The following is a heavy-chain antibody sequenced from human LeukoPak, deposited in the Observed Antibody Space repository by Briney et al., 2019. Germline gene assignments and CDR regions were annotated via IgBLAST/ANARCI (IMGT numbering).Heavy chain of an antibody. CDR3: ANWAAGPRLDY. V-gene: IGHV3-23*01. D-gene: IGHD6-13*01. J-gene: IGHJ4*02. CDR1: GFTFNSYA. CDR2: IHSGGVST. Sequence: GGSLRLSCAASGFTFNSYAMNWVRQAPGKGLEWVAAIHSGGVSTYYADSVKGRFTISRDNSKNTLYLQMNSLRAEDTAVYYGANWAAGPRLDYWGQGTLVTVSS.